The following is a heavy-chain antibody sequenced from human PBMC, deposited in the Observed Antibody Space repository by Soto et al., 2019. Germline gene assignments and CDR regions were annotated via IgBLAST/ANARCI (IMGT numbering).Heavy chain of an antibody. J-gene: IGHJ4*02. CDR2: TRNKANSYTT. CDR1: GFTFSDHY. CDR3: ASSSSWYYFDY. V-gene: IGHV3-72*01. D-gene: IGHD6-13*01. Sequence: GGSLRLSCAASGFTFSDHYMDWVRQAPGKGLEWVGRTRNKANSYTTEYAASVKGRFTISRDDSKNSLYLQMNSPKTEDTAVYYCASSSSWYYFDYWGQGTLVTVSS.